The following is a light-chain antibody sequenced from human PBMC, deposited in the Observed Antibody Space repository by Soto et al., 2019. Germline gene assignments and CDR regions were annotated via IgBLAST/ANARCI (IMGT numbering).Light chain of an antibody. V-gene: IGKV2-28*01. CDR2: LTS. CDR3: MQALQSVT. Sequence: DIVMTQSPLSLPVTTGEPASISCRSSQSLLHSDGLHYLNWYLQNPGHSPQLLTYLTSDPSSGVPDRFSGSGSGTDFTLKISRVEAEDVGVYYCMQALQSVTFGGGTKVDIK. J-gene: IGKJ4*01. CDR1: QSLLHSDGLHY.